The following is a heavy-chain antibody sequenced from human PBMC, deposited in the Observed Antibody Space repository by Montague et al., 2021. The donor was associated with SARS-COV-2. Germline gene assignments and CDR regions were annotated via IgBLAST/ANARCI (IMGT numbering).Heavy chain of an antibody. Sequence: SETLSLTCTVSGDSFNYNHWTWVRQPPGKGLEWIGQIHHSGTSTYNTSLRSRVTISVDTSKNQFSLTMNSVTAADTAVYYCATLREGESERGYWGRGTRVTVSS. D-gene: IGHD1-26*01. CDR3: ATLREGESERGY. CDR1: GDSFNYNH. J-gene: IGHJ4*02. V-gene: IGHV4-59*08. CDR2: IHHSGTS.